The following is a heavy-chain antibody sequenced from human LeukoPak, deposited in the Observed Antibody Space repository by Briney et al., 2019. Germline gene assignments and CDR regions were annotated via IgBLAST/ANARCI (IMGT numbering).Heavy chain of an antibody. CDR3: AKNGVNYWYFDL. V-gene: IGHV3-23*01. J-gene: IGHJ2*01. CDR1: GFTFSSYA. CDR2: ISGSGGGT. D-gene: IGHD2-8*01. Sequence: GGSLRLSCAASGFTFSSYAMSWVRQAPGKGLEWVSGISGSGGGTYNADSVKGRFTISRDNSKNTLYLQMNSLRAEDTAVYYCAKNGVNYWYFDLWGRGTLVTVSS.